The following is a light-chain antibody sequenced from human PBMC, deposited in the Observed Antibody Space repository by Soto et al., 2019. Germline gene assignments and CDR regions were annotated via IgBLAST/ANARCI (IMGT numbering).Light chain of an antibody. J-gene: IGLJ2*01. Sequence: QSVLTQPPSVSGAPGQTVTISCTGSSSNIGAGYDVHWYQQLPGTAPKLLIYGNSNRPSGVPDRFSGSKSGTSASLAITGLQAEDEADYYCQSYDSSLSGVVFSGGTKLTVL. CDR1: SSNIGAGYD. CDR2: GNS. V-gene: IGLV1-40*01. CDR3: QSYDSSLSGVV.